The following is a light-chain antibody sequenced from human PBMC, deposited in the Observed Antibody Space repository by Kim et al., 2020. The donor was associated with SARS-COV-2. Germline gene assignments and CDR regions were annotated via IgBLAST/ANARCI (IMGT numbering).Light chain of an antibody. CDR3: QQRSHWPPIT. CDR2: DAS. V-gene: IGKV3-11*01. CDR1: QSVSSY. Sequence: SPGESATHSCRASQSVSSYLAWYQQEPGQAPRLLIYDASNRAAGIPARISGSGSGTDFTLTISSLEPEDFAVYFCQQRSHWPPITFGQGTRLEIK. J-gene: IGKJ5*01.